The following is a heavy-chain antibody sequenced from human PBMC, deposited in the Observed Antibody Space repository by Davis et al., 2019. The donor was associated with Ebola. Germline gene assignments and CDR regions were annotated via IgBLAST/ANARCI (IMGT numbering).Heavy chain of an antibody. J-gene: IGHJ5*02. CDR1: GGSISSSSYY. CDR2: IYYSGST. Sequence: MPGGSLRLSCTVSGGSISSSSYYWGWIRQPPGKGLEWIGSIYYSGSTYYNPSLKSRVTISVDTSKNQFSLKLSSVTAADTAVYYCARKRVVVVVAATPRVNWFDPWGQGTLVTVSS. V-gene: IGHV4-39*01. CDR3: ARKRVVVVVAATPRVNWFDP. D-gene: IGHD2-15*01.